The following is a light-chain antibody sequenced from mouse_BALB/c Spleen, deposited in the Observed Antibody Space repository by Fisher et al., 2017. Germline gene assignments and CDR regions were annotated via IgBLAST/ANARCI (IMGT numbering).Light chain of an antibody. CDR1: SSVSY. J-gene: IGKJ4*01. CDR2: DTS. Sequence: IVLTQSTAIMSASPGEKVTMTCSASSSVSYMYWYQQKPGTSPKRWIYDTSKLASGVPARFSGSGSGTSYSLTISSMEAEDAATYYCQQFTSSPFTFGSGTKLEIK. CDR3: QQFTSSPFT. V-gene: IGKV4-59*01.